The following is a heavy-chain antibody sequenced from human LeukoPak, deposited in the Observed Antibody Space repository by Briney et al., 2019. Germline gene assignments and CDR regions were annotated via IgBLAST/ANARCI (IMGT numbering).Heavy chain of an antibody. D-gene: IGHD3-9*01. Sequence: ASVKVSCKASGYTFTSYDINWVRQATGQGLEWMGSMNPNSGNTGYAQKFQGRVTMTRNTSISTAYMELSSLRSEDTAVYYCARGGTGDDWLFPWGQGTLVTVSS. V-gene: IGHV1-8*01. CDR2: MNPNSGNT. CDR3: ARGGTGDDWLFP. CDR1: GYTFTSYD. J-gene: IGHJ5*02.